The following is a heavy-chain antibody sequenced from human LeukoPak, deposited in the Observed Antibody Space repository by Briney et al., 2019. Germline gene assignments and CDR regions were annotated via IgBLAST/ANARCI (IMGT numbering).Heavy chain of an antibody. J-gene: IGHJ4*02. CDR1: SYSISSVYY. Sequence: SETLSLTCTVSSYSISSVYYWGWIRQSPGKGLEWIASINHSGITYYNPSLKSRVTISVDTSKNQFSLKLTSVTAADTAVYYCGRDRPTGYYDYWGQGILVTVSS. CDR2: INHSGIT. CDR3: GRDRPTGYYDY. V-gene: IGHV4-38-2*02. D-gene: IGHD3-9*01.